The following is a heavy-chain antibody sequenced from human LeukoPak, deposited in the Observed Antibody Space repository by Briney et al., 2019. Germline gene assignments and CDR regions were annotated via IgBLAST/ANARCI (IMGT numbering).Heavy chain of an antibody. V-gene: IGHV4-39*01. CDR3: AHYYYDSSGYYYGFDY. CDR1: GGSISSSSYY. Sequence: PSETLSLTCTVSGGSISSSSYYWGWIRQPPGKGLEWIGSIYYSGSTYYNPSLKSRVTISVDTSKNQFSLKLSSVTAADTAVYYCAHYYYDSSGYYYGFDYWGQGTLVTVSS. CDR2: IYYSGST. D-gene: IGHD3-22*01. J-gene: IGHJ4*02.